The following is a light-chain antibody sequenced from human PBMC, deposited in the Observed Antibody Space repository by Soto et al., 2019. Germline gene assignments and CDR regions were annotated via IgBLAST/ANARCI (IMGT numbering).Light chain of an antibody. CDR1: QSISNW. J-gene: IGKJ1*01. CDR2: HAS. V-gene: IGKV1-5*01. CDR3: QHYNSYSEA. Sequence: DIQMTDSPSTLPASAGDIVTITCRASQSISNWLAWYQQKPGTAPKVLIYHASNLQSGVPSRFSGSGSGTEFTLTISSLQPDDFATYYCQHYNSYSEAFGQATKVDIK.